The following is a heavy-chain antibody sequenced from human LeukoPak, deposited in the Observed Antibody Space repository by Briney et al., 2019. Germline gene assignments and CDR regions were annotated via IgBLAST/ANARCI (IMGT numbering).Heavy chain of an antibody. V-gene: IGHV4-39*01. CDR2: IYYSGST. CDR1: GGSISSSSYY. CDR3: ATLRPYFDY. Sequence: SETLSLTCTVSGGSISSSSYYWGWIRQPPGKGLEWIGSIYYSGSTYYNPSLKSRVTISVDTSKNQFSLKLSSVIAADTAVYYCATLRPYFDYWGQGTLVTVSS. J-gene: IGHJ4*02.